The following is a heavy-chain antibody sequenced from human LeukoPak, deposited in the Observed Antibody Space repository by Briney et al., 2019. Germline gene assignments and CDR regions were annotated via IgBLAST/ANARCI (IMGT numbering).Heavy chain of an antibody. CDR1: GFTFSSYS. D-gene: IGHD2-2*01. CDR2: ISFSSISIYTI. CDR3: ARALTPAAVGDY. J-gene: IGHJ4*02. Sequence: GGSLRLSCAASGFTFSSYSMNWVRQAPGKGLEWVSFISFSSISIYTIYYADSVKGRFTISRDNAKNSLYPQMNSLRAEDTAVYYCARALTPAAVGDYWGQGTLVTVSS. V-gene: IGHV3-48*04.